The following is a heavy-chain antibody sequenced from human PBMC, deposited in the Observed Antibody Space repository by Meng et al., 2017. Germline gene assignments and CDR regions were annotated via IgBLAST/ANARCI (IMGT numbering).Heavy chain of an antibody. CDR2: ISYDGSNK. Sequence: VQPGGCGGGGVQPGRAPRLSCAASGFTFSSYAMHWVRQAPGKGLGWVAVISYDGSNKYYADSVKGRFTISRDNSKNTLYLQMNSLRAEDTAVYYCAREGVEVRGVSLDYWGQGTLVTVSS. CDR3: AREGVEVRGVSLDY. CDR1: GFTFSSYA. D-gene: IGHD3-10*01. V-gene: IGHV3-30*01. J-gene: IGHJ4*02.